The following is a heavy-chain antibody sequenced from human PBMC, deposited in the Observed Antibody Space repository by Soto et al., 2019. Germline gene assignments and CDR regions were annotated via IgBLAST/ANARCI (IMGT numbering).Heavy chain of an antibody. D-gene: IGHD2-2*01. CDR2: IIPILGIA. CDR1: GGTFSSYT. Sequence: GASVKVSCKASGGTFSSYTISWVRQAPGQGLEWMGRIIPILGIANYAQKFQGRVTITADKSTSTAYMELSSLRSEDTAVYYCARDVGVVPAAITVSNGVGWFDPWGQGTLVTVSS. J-gene: IGHJ5*02. CDR3: ARDVGVVPAAITVSNGVGWFDP. V-gene: IGHV1-69*04.